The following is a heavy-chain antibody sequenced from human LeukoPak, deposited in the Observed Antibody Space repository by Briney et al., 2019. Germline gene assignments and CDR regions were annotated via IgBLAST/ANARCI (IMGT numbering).Heavy chain of an antibody. J-gene: IGHJ5*02. D-gene: IGHD4-17*01. CDR2: INHSGST. V-gene: IGHV4-34*01. CDR3: ARRQTTVTSNWFDP. Sequence: SETLSLTCAVYGGSFSGYYWNWIRQPPGKGLEWIGEINHSGSTNYNPSLKSRVTISVDTSKNQFSLKLSSVTAADTAVYYCARRQTTVTSNWFDPWGQGTLVTVSS. CDR1: GGSFSGYY.